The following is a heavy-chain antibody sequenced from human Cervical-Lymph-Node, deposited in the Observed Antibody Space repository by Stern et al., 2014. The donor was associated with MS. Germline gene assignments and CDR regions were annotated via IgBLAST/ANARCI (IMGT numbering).Heavy chain of an antibody. CDR2: ISSSSSYR. Sequence: EMQLVESRGGLVKPGGSLRLSCAASGFTFSSYSMTWVRQAPGKGLEWVSSISSSSSYRYYADSVKGRFTISRDDAKNSLYLQMNSLRAEDTAVYYCARRIAAADGGWFDPWGQGTLVTVSS. J-gene: IGHJ5*02. V-gene: IGHV3-21*01. CDR3: ARRIAAADGGWFDP. CDR1: GFTFSSYS. D-gene: IGHD6-13*01.